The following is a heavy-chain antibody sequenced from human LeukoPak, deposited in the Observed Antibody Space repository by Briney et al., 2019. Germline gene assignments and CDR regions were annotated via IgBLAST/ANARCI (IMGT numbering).Heavy chain of an antibody. V-gene: IGHV4-59*01. Sequence: PSETLSLTCTVSGGSISSYYWSWIRQPPGKGLEWIAYISHSGRTNYNPALKSRVTISVDTSKNQFSLKLSSVTAADAAVYYCARAPSIAALGNWFHTGSKGTLVTVSS. CDR1: GGSISSYY. CDR2: ISHSGRT. D-gene: IGHD6-6*01. CDR3: ARAPSIAALGNWFHT. J-gene: IGHJ5*02.